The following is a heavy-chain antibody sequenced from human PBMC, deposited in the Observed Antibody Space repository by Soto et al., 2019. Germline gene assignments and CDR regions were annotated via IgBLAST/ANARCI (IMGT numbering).Heavy chain of an antibody. D-gene: IGHD3-10*01. CDR2: INAGNGNT. CDR3: ARVARLSYGSGSYPD. Sequence: QVQLVQSGAEVKKPGASVKVSCKASGYTFTSYAMHWVRQAPGQRLEWMGWINAGNGNTKYSQKFQGRVTITRDTSASTAYMEVSSLRSEDTAVYYCARVARLSYGSGSYPDWGQGTLVTVSS. CDR1: GYTFTSYA. J-gene: IGHJ4*02. V-gene: IGHV1-3*01.